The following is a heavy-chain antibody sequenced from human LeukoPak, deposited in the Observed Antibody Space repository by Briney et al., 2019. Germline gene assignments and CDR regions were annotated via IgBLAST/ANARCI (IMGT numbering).Heavy chain of an antibody. J-gene: IGHJ2*01. Sequence: KTGGSLRLSCAASGFTFSDYYMSWIRQAPGKGLEWVSYISSSSSYTNYADSVKGRSTISRDNAKNSLYLQMNSLRAEDMAVYYCAREPDSSGFYWYFDLWGRGTLVTVSS. CDR2: ISSSSSYT. D-gene: IGHD3-22*01. CDR1: GFTFSDYY. CDR3: AREPDSSGFYWYFDL. V-gene: IGHV3-11*05.